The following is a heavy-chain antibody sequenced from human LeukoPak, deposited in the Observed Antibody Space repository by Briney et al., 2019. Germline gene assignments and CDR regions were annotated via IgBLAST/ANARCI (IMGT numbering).Heavy chain of an antibody. CDR3: AKCGDIVVVPAAMLNWFDP. J-gene: IGHJ5*02. CDR1: GFTFSSYA. D-gene: IGHD2-2*01. V-gene: IGHV3-23*01. CDR2: ISSSGGST. Sequence: PGGSLRLSCAASGFTFSSYAMSWVRQAPGKGLEWVSAISSSGGSTYYADSVKGRFTISRDNSKNTLYLQMNSLRAEDTAVYYCAKCGDIVVVPAAMLNWFDPWGQGTLVTVSA.